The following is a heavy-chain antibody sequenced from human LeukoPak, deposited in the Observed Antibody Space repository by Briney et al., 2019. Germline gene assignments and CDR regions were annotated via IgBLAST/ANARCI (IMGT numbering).Heavy chain of an antibody. D-gene: IGHD6-13*01. CDR1: GFTFSSYS. J-gene: IGHJ4*02. Sequence: QPGGSLRLSCAASGFTFSSYSMNWVRQAPGKGLEWVSYISSSSSTIYYADSVKGRFTISRDNAKNSLYLQMNSLRAEDTAVYYCARADSSPASSLDYWGQGTLVTVSS. V-gene: IGHV3-48*01. CDR3: ARADSSPASSLDY. CDR2: ISSSSSTI.